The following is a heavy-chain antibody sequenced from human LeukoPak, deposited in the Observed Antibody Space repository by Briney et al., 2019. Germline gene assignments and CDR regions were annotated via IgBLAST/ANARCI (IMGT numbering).Heavy chain of an antibody. V-gene: IGHV3-21*04. J-gene: IGHJ4*02. D-gene: IGHD4-17*01. CDR3: ARGLYGYYSFDY. Sequence: GGSLRLSCAASGFTFGSYSMNWVRQAPGKGLEWVSSISSSSSYIYYADSVKGRFTISRDNAKNSLYLQMNSLRAEDTAVYYCARGLYGYYSFDYWGQGTLVTVSS. CDR2: ISSSSSYI. CDR1: GFTFGSYS.